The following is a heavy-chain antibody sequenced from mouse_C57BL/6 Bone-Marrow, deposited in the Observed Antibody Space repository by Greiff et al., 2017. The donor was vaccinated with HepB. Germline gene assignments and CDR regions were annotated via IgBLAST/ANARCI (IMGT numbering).Heavy chain of an antibody. CDR2: IDPENGDT. J-gene: IGHJ3*01. V-gene: IGHV14-4*01. CDR1: GFNIKDDY. Sequence: EVKLQESGAELVRPGASVKLSCTASGFNIKDDYMHWVKQRPEQGLEWIGWIDPENGDTEYASKFQGKATITADTSSNTAYLQLSSLTSEDTAVYYCTTGTAQATFAYWGQGTLVTVSA. D-gene: IGHD3-2*02. CDR3: TTGTAQATFAY.